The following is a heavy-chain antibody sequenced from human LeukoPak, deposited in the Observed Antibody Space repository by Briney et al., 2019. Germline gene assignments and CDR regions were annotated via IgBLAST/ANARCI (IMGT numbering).Heavy chain of an antibody. Sequence: GGSLRLSCAASGFTFSSYAMSWVRQAPGKGLEWVSASSGSGGSTYYADSVKGRFTISRDNSKNTLYLQMNSLRAEDTAVYYCAKYGSGYYDFDYWGQGTLVTVSS. J-gene: IGHJ4*02. CDR3: AKYGSGYYDFDY. CDR1: GFTFSSYA. CDR2: SSGSGGST. D-gene: IGHD3-22*01. V-gene: IGHV3-23*01.